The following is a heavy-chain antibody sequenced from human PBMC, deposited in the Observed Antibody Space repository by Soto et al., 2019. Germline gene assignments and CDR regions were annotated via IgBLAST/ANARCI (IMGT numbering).Heavy chain of an antibody. J-gene: IGHJ3*01. V-gene: IGHV4-61*01. CDR1: GVSVSSGSYY. CDR3: GRKDYFECSVHPSLFAF. D-gene: IGHD3-9*01. Sequence: SSETLSLTCTVSGVSVSSGSYYWSWIRQPPGKGLEWIGYIYYNGITNYSPSLKSRVTISVDMSKNQFSLKLTSVTAADTAVCYCGRKDYFECSVHPSLFAFWGQG. CDR2: IYYNGIT.